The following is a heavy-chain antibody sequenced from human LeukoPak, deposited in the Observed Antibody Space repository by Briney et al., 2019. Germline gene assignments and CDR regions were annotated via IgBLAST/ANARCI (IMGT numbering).Heavy chain of an antibody. Sequence: SGPTLVKPTDTLTLTCTCSGFALTASGVWEAWIGQPQGKDLEWIAPIHWDGNNRYSTSLKSTLTITKDTSRKQVVLTMANMDPVDTATYYCAHSQKYYYDSSGYAHFDYWGQGTLVTVSS. CDR1: GFALTASGVW. J-gene: IGHJ4*02. D-gene: IGHD3-22*01. CDR3: AHSQKYYYDSSGYAHFDY. V-gene: IGHV2-5*02. CDR2: IHWDGNN.